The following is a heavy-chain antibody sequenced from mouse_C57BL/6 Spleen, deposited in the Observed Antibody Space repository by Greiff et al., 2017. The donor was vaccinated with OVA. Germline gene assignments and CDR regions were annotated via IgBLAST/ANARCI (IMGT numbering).Heavy chain of an antibody. J-gene: IGHJ3*01. CDR1: GYTFTDYE. Sequence: VKLQQSGAELVRPGASVTLSCKASGYTFTDYEMHWVKQTPVHGLEWIGAIDPETGGTAYNQKFKGKAILTADKSSSTAYMELRSLTSEDSAVYYCTRRGGTSFAYWGQGTLVTVSA. D-gene: IGHD5-1*01. CDR2: IDPETGGT. CDR3: TRRGGTSFAY. V-gene: IGHV1-15*01.